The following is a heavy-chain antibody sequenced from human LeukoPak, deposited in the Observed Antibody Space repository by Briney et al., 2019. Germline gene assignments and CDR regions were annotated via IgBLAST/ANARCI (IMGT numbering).Heavy chain of an antibody. Sequence: GGSLRLSCAASGFTFSSYWMSWMRQAPGKGLEWVANIKQDGSQKYYVDSVRGRFTISRDNAKDSLYLQMNSLRDEDTAVYYCATYSSNFFNWGQGTLVTVSS. D-gene: IGHD6-13*01. CDR1: GFTFSSYW. CDR3: ATYSSNFFN. CDR2: IKQDGSQK. J-gene: IGHJ4*02. V-gene: IGHV3-7*01.